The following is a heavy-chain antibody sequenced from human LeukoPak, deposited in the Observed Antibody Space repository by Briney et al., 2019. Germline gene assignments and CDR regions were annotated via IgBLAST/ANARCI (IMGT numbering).Heavy chain of an antibody. Sequence: ASVKVSCKVSGYALSVSSIHWVRQTPGEGFEWMGGFDPEYVETTYAQKFRGRVTMTEDTSTDTAYMELINLRSDDTAVYYCVSDRSDGGYAESNGYPTFDLWGRGTLVTVSS. V-gene: IGHV1-24*01. CDR1: GYALSVSS. CDR2: FDPEYVET. J-gene: IGHJ2*01. CDR3: VSDRSDGGYAESNGYPTFDL. D-gene: IGHD5-24*01.